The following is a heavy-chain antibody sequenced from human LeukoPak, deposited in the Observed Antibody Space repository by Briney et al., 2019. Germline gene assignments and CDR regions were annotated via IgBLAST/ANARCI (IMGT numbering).Heavy chain of an antibody. CDR2: ISSSSGTI. V-gene: IGHV3-48*01. J-gene: IGHJ4*02. CDR1: GFTFSSYS. CDR3: ARDLGVVSHYYFDS. D-gene: IGHD2/OR15-2a*01. Sequence: GGSLRLSCAASGFTFSSYSMKWVRQAPGKGLEWVSYISSSSGTIYYADSVRGRFTISRDNAKNSLYLQMNTLRAQDTAVYYCARDLGVVSHYYFDSWGQGTLATVSS.